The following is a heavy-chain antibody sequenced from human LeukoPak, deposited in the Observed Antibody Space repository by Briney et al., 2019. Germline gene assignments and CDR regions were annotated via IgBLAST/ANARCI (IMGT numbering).Heavy chain of an antibody. Sequence: GGSLRLSCAASGFTFSSYSMNWVRQAPGKGLEWVSYISSSSSTIYYADSVKGRFTISRDNAKNSLYLQMNSLRAEDTAVYYCASIPRTKAAGTGLYYFDYWGQGTLVTVSS. J-gene: IGHJ4*02. D-gene: IGHD6-13*01. V-gene: IGHV3-48*04. CDR1: GFTFSSYS. CDR3: ASIPRTKAAGTGLYYFDY. CDR2: ISSSSSTI.